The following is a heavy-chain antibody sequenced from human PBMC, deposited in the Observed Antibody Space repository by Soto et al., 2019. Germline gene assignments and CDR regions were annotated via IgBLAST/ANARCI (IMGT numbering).Heavy chain of an antibody. D-gene: IGHD5-18*01. V-gene: IGHV5-51*01. CDR2: IDPSDSDT. J-gene: IGHJ6*02. CDR3: ARRSAQPGGYYYYGMDV. CDR1: GYSFTSYW. Sequence: GESLKISCKGSGYSFTSYWISWVRQMPGKGLEWMGRIDPSDSDTRYSPSFQGQVTISADKSISTAYLQWSSLKASDTAMYYCARRSAQPGGYYYYGMDVWGQGTTVTVSS.